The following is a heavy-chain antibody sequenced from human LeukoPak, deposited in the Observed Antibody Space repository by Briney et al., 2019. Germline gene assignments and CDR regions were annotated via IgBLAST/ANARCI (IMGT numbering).Heavy chain of an antibody. D-gene: IGHD6-13*01. V-gene: IGHV3-21*01. J-gene: IGHJ4*02. Sequence: PGRSLRLSCAASGFTFSSYSMNWVRQAPGKGLEWVSSISSSSSYIYYADSVKGRFTISRDNAKNSLYLQMNSLRAEDTAVYYCARGFTGGIAAAGYWGQGTLVTVSS. CDR1: GFTFSSYS. CDR2: ISSSSSYI. CDR3: ARGFTGGIAAAGY.